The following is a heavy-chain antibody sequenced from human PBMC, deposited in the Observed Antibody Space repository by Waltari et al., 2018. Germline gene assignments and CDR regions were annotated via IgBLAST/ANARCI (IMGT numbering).Heavy chain of an antibody. CDR3: ATDIVATPRGYFQH. Sequence: QVHLGQSGPEWKKPGGSWRVACKAFGSTFTRRHINWLRRATGQWLEWMGWMNPNSGNTGYAQKFQGRVTITRNTSISTAYMELSSLRSEDTAVYYCATDIVATPRGYFQHWGQGTLVTVSS. CDR1: GSTFTRRH. J-gene: IGHJ1*01. D-gene: IGHD5-12*01. V-gene: IGHV1-8*03. CDR2: MNPNSGNT.